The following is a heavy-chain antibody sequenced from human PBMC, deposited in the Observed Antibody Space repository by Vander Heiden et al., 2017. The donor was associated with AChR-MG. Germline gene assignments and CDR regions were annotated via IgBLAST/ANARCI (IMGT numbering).Heavy chain of an antibody. CDR3: AGGGQLVYGY. J-gene: IGHJ4*02. Sequence: EVQLGETGGGLIPPGGSLRLSCADPGFTVSNKYLSWVGQAPGRGLEWVSVIYSGGTTYYAYSVKVRFTISRDNSKNTLYLQMNSLRAEDTAVYYCAGGGQLVYGYWGQGTLVTVAS. CDR1: GFTVSNKY. V-gene: IGHV3-53*02. CDR2: IYSGGTT. D-gene: IGHD6-6*01.